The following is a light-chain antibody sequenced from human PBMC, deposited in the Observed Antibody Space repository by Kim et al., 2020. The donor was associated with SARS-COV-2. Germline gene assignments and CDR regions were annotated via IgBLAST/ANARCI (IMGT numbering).Light chain of an antibody. CDR1: KLGDEF. Sequence: SVSPGQTASISCFGDKLGDEFACWYQQKPGQSPVLVIYQDTKRPSGIPERFSGSNSGNTATLTISGTQAMDEADYYCQAWDTSTAVFGGGTQLTVL. J-gene: IGLJ3*02. CDR3: QAWDTSTAV. CDR2: QDT. V-gene: IGLV3-1*01.